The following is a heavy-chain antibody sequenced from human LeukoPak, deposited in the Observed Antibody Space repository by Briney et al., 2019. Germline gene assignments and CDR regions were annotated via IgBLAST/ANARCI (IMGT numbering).Heavy chain of an antibody. J-gene: IGHJ5*02. CDR2: IKQDGSEK. CDR1: GFTFSSYW. D-gene: IGHD3-22*01. CDR3: AKGSSGYYLGPFDP. Sequence: GGSLRLSCAASGFTFSSYWMSWVRQAPGKGLEWVANIKQDGSEKYYVDSVKGRFTISRDNAKNSLYLQMNSLRAEDTAVYYCAKGSSGYYLGPFDPWGQGTLVTVSS. V-gene: IGHV3-7*03.